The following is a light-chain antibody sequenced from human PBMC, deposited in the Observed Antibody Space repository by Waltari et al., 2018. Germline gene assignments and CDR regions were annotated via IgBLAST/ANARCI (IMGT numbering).Light chain of an antibody. CDR2: GQN. CDR1: ILRSHF. Sequence: SSEVTQDPSVSVALGQTVRITCQGDILRSHFASWYQQMPGQAPIHVIYGQNARPSGIPDRFSGSASGDTASLTITGVQAEDEADYYCNCRDTSGNHYVFGPGTKVTVL. CDR3: NCRDTSGNHYV. V-gene: IGLV3-19*01. J-gene: IGLJ1*01.